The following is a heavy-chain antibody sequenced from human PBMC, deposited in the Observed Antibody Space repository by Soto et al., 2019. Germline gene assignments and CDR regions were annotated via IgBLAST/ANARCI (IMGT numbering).Heavy chain of an antibody. J-gene: IGHJ4*02. CDR1: GGSFSTYG. D-gene: IGHD4-17*01. CDR2: IIPKFGTT. Sequence: QVQLVQSGAEVKKPGSSVKVSCKASGGSFSTYGINWVRLAPGQGLEWMGGIIPKFGTTNYAQKFQGRVTITSDESTNTAYLELNDLRSEDTAVYFCARDLDPYYGGNSLSLDHWGQGTLVTVSS. V-gene: IGHV1-69*13. CDR3: ARDLDPYYGGNSLSLDH.